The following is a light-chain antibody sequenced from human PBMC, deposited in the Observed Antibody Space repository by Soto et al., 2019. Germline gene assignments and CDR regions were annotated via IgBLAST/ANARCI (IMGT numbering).Light chain of an antibody. Sequence: DIQMTQSPSSLSASVGDRVTITCRASQSISSYLNWYQQKPGKAPKLLIYAASSLQSGVPSRFRGSGSGTDFTLTISSLQPEYFATYYCQQSYSTPLTLGQGTRLEIK. CDR2: AAS. V-gene: IGKV1-39*01. CDR3: QQSYSTPLT. J-gene: IGKJ5*01. CDR1: QSISSY.